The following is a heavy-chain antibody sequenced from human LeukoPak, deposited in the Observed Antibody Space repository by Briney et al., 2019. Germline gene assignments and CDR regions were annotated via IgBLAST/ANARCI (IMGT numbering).Heavy chain of an antibody. D-gene: IGHD3-22*01. Sequence: SETLSLTCTVSGGSISSSSYYWGWIRQPPGKGLEWIGEINHSGSTNYNPSLKSRVTISVDTSKNQFSLKLSSVTAADTAVYYCATPRGGYYANYYYGMDVWGQGTTVTVSS. V-gene: IGHV4-39*07. CDR1: GGSISSSSYY. CDR3: ATPRGGYYANYYYGMDV. CDR2: INHSGST. J-gene: IGHJ6*02.